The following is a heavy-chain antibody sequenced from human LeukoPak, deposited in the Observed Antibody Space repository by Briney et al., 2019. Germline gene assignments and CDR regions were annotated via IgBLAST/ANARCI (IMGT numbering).Heavy chain of an antibody. V-gene: IGHV3-23*01. CDR1: GFTFSSYA. CDR3: AKGGYYDFWSEYYFDY. Sequence: PGGSLRLSCAASGFTFSSYAMSWVRQAPGKGLEWVSAIRGSGGSTYYADSVKGRFTISRDNSKNTLYLQMNSLRAEDTAVYYCAKGGYYDFWSEYYFDYWGQGTLVTVSS. CDR2: IRGSGGST. D-gene: IGHD3-3*01. J-gene: IGHJ4*02.